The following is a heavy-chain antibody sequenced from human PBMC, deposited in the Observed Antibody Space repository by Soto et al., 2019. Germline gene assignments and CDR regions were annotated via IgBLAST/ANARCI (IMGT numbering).Heavy chain of an antibody. CDR3: ASPLPYYDILTGYFGDHLDAFDI. V-gene: IGHV3-48*01. CDR1: GFTFSSYA. J-gene: IGHJ3*02. Sequence: GGSLRLSCAASGFTFSSYAMRWVRQAPGKGLEWVSAISSSSSSIYYADSVKGRFTISRDNAKNSLYLQMNSLRAEDTAVYYCASPLPYYDILTGYFGDHLDAFDIWGQGTMVTVSS. CDR2: ISSSSSSI. D-gene: IGHD3-9*01.